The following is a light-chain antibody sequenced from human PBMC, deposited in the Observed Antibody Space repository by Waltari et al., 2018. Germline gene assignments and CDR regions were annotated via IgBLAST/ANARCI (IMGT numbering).Light chain of an antibody. V-gene: IGKV4-1*01. J-gene: IGKJ4*01. CDR3: QQYDSLPLT. Sequence: DIVMTQSPDSLAVSLGERATINCKSSQSLLYSSNNKNSLTWYQQKPGQPPKLLIYWASTRESGVPDRFSGSGSGTDFTLTISSLQAEDVAVYYCQQYDSLPLTFGGGTKVEIK. CDR1: QSLLYSSNNKNS. CDR2: WAS.